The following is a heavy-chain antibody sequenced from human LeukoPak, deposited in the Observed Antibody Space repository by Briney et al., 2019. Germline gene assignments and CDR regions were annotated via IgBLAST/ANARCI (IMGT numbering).Heavy chain of an antibody. Sequence: GSLILSCAASGFTFSSYAMHWVRQAPGKGLEWVAVISYDGSNKYYADSVKGRFTISRDNSKNTLYLQMNSLRAEDTAVYYCAREVWGLTAAGPPYYYGMDVWGQGTTVTVSS. CDR2: ISYDGSNK. D-gene: IGHD3-16*01. CDR1: GFTFSSYA. CDR3: AREVWGLTAAGPPYYYGMDV. J-gene: IGHJ6*02. V-gene: IGHV3-30-3*01.